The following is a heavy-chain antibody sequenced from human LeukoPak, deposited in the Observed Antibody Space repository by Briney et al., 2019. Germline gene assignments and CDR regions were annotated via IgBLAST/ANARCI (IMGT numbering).Heavy chain of an antibody. J-gene: IGHJ3*02. V-gene: IGHV3-30*02. CDR2: IRYDGSDK. Sequence: GGSLRLSCAASGFTFSSYGMHWVRQAPGKGLERVAFIRYDGSDKYYADSVKGRFTISRDNSKNTLYLQMNSLRAEDTAVYYCARDYYGSGSYPNDAFDIWGQGTMVTVSS. CDR3: ARDYYGSGSYPNDAFDI. CDR1: GFTFSSYG. D-gene: IGHD3-10*01.